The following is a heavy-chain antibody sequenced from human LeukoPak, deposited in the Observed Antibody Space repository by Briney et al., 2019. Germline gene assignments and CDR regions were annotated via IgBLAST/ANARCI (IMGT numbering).Heavy chain of an antibody. J-gene: IGHJ4*02. CDR1: GFTFRSYE. CDR2: INGGGSRM. Sequence: GGSLRLSCTASGFTFRSYEMIWVRQAAGKGLEWVAYINGGGSRMLYADSVKGRFTISRDDAKNSLYLQMNSLRTEDTGVYFCARESDSGGYRFDYWGQGSLVTVSS. D-gene: IGHD3-22*01. CDR3: ARESDSGGYRFDY. V-gene: IGHV3-48*03.